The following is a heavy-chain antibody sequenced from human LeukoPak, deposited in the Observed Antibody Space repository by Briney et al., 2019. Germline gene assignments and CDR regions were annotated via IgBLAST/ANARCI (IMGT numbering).Heavy chain of an antibody. CDR3: ARVGYFLVGELFLGDAFDI. D-gene: IGHD3-10*01. CDR2: ISSSSSYI. CDR1: GFTFSSYS. Sequence: AGGSLRLSCAASGFTFSSYSMNWVRQAPGKGLEWVSSISSSSSYIYYADSVKGRFTISRDNAKNSLYLQMNSLRAEDTAVYYCARVGYFLVGELFLGDAFDIWGQGTMVTVSS. J-gene: IGHJ3*02. V-gene: IGHV3-21*01.